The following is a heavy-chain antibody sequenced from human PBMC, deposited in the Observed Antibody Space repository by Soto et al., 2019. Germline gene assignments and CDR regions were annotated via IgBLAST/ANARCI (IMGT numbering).Heavy chain of an antibody. J-gene: IGHJ6*02. V-gene: IGHV3-30-3*01. Sequence: GGSLRLSCAASGFTFSSYAMHWVRQAPGKGLEWVAVISYDGSNKYYADSVKGRFTISRDNSKNTLYLQMNSLRAEDTAVYYCARDGRDLRYFGWLPYYYYGMDVWGQGTTVTVSS. CDR1: GFTFSSYA. D-gene: IGHD3-9*01. CDR3: ARDGRDLRYFGWLPYYYYGMDV. CDR2: ISYDGSNK.